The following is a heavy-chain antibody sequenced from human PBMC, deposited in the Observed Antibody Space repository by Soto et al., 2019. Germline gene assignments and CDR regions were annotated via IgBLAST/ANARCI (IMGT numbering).Heavy chain of an antibody. CDR1: GYTFTTYG. CDR2: INTYNGNT. V-gene: IGHV1-18*01. D-gene: IGHD2-15*01. CDR3: AKVREKWSKYFDF. J-gene: IGHJ4*02. Sequence: QVSLLQSGAEVKKPGASVKVSCKASGYTFTTYGVSWLRQPPGQGLEWMGWINTYNGNTNSAQEFKGRVTMTTETSTSTAYMELRSLRSDVTAVDYGAKVREKWSKYFDFWGQGAMVTVSS.